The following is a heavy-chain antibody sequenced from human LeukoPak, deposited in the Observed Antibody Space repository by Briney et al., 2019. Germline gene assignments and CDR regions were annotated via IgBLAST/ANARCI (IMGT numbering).Heavy chain of an antibody. Sequence: GRSLRLSCAASGFTFSSYGMHWVRQAPGKGLEWVAVISYDGSNKYYADSVKGRFTISRDNSKNTLYLQMNSLRAEDTAVYYCAKPTGAVRGVSDAFDIWGQGTMVTVSS. D-gene: IGHD3-10*01. CDR3: AKPTGAVRGVSDAFDI. CDR1: GFTFSSYG. J-gene: IGHJ3*02. V-gene: IGHV3-30*18. CDR2: ISYDGSNK.